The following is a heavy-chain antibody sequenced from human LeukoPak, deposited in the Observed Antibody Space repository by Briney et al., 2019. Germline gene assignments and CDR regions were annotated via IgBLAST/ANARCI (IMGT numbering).Heavy chain of an antibody. CDR1: GGSISSGDYY. D-gene: IGHD3-10*01. V-gene: IGHV4-30-4*08. CDR2: IYYSGST. CDR3: ARWGYYYGSGSPNFDY. Sequence: SETLSLTCTVSGGSISSGDYYWSWIRQPPGKGLEWIGYIYYSGSTYYNPSLKSRVTISVDTSKNQFSLKLSSVTAADTAVYYCARWGYYYGSGSPNFDYWGQGTLVTVSS. J-gene: IGHJ4*02.